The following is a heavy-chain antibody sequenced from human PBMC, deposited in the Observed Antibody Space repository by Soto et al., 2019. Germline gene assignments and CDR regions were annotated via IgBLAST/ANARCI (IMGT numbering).Heavy chain of an antibody. CDR1: GGSITSDGYY. CDR3: ARDGGRYCSPTRCYHWFDP. D-gene: IGHD2-2*01. CDR2: ISYTGSA. V-gene: IGHV4-31*03. Sequence: SETLSLTCTVSGGSITSDGYYWSWIRQNPGRGLEWIGYISYTGSAYYNQSLKNRVTISLDTSKSQFSLNLSSVTAADTAVYYCARDGGRYCSPTRCYHWFDPWGQGTLVTVSS. J-gene: IGHJ5*02.